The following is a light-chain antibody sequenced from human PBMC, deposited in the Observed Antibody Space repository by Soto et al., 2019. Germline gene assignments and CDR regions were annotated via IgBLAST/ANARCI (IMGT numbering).Light chain of an antibody. V-gene: IGKV1-5*03. CDR2: KAS. Sequence: DVEMTQSPSTLPTSIGDRVTINCRASQNVSNWLSSYQQKPGKAPKLLIYKASRLESGVPARFSASGSGTDFTLTINSLESDDFANYFCQQYNKESTFGQGTKLEIK. J-gene: IGKJ2*01. CDR3: QQYNKEST. CDR1: QNVSNW.